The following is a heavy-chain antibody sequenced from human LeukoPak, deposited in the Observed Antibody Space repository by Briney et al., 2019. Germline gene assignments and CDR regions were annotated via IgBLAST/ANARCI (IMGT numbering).Heavy chain of an antibody. CDR2: ISAYNGNT. Sequence: GASVTVSFKASGYTFTSYGISWVRQAPGQGLEWMGWISAYNGNTNYAQKLQGRVTMTTDTSTSTAYMELRSLRSDDTAVYYCARDRWNSLYYYYYYGMDVWGQGTTVTVSS. CDR3: ARDRWNSLYYYYYYGMDV. D-gene: IGHD1/OR15-1a*01. V-gene: IGHV1-18*01. CDR1: GYTFTSYG. J-gene: IGHJ6*02.